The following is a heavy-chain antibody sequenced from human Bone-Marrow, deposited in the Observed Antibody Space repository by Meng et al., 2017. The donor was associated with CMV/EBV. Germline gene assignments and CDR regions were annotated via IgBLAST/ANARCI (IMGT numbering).Heavy chain of an antibody. CDR2: IRSDGRNK. CDR3: AKDHGGLNRGGSGPGD. J-gene: IGHJ4*02. D-gene: IGHD3-3*01. V-gene: IGHV3-30*02. Sequence: GGSLRLSCAASGFAFNTYGMHWVRQAPGKGLEWVAFIRSDGRNKYYAESLKGRFTISRDNSKNTLCLQMNNLRAEDTAVYQCAKDHGGLNRGGSGPGDWGQGPLVTVSS. CDR1: GFAFNTYG.